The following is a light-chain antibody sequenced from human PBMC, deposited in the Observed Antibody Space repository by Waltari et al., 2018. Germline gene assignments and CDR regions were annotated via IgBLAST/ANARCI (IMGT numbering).Light chain of an antibody. CDR2: DVN. V-gene: IGLV2-14*03. J-gene: IGLJ3*02. CDR1: SSDSGRYNY. CDR3: SSFVGANNLAWV. Sequence: HSALTQSASVSGSPGQTVTISCTGTSSDSGRYNYVARYQHHPDKVPKLIIYDVNNRPSGISDRFSASKSGDTASLTISGLRAEDEADYYCSSFVGANNLAWVFGGGTKVTV.